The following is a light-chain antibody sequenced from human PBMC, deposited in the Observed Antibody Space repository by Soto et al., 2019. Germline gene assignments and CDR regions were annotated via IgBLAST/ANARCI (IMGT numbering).Light chain of an antibody. Sequence: QPVLTQPPSASETPGQRVTISCSGSSSNIGSHSVNWYQQLPGTAPKLLIHSNDQRPSGVPDRFSGSRSDTSASLAISGLQSGDEADYYCASWDDSLNGHAVFGGGTKVTVL. V-gene: IGLV1-44*01. J-gene: IGLJ2*01. CDR1: SSNIGSHS. CDR3: ASWDDSLNGHAV. CDR2: SND.